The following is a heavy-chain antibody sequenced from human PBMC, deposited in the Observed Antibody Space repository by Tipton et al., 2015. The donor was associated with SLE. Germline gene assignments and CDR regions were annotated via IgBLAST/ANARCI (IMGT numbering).Heavy chain of an antibody. V-gene: IGHV4-34*01. CDR3: ARGILWFGELSNFDY. CDR2: INHSGST. CDR1: GGSFSGYY. Sequence: LRLSCAVYGGSFSGYYWSWIRQPPGKGLEWIGEINHSGSTNYNPSLKSRVTISVDRSKNQFSLKLSSVTAADTAVYYCARGILWFGELSNFDYWGQGTLVTVSS. J-gene: IGHJ4*02. D-gene: IGHD3-10*01.